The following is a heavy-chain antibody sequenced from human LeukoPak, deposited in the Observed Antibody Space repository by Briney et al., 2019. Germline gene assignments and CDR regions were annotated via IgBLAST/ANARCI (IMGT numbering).Heavy chain of an antibody. CDR2: ISSSSSYI. CDR1: GFPFSSYW. CDR3: ARDRRADQLFDY. J-gene: IGHJ4*02. D-gene: IGHD2-2*01. Sequence: GGSLRLSCVASGFPFSSYWLNWVRQAPGKGLEWVSSISSSSSYIYYADSVKGRFTISRDNAKNSLYLQMNSLRAEDTAVYYCARDRRADQLFDYWGQGTLVTVSS. V-gene: IGHV3-21*01.